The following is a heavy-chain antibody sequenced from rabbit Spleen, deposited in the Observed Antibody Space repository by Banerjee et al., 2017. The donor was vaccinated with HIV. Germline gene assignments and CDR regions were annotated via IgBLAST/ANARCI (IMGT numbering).Heavy chain of an antibody. Sequence: EQAGGDGVMLGAALTLTCTASGSSFCSSNYIYWFCQAPGPGAAWMGCIYPDGSGSTTCATWSKGRFTISQTSSTTVSLQMTSLTAADTAADFCARGSATMTMVITGYYLYLWGQGTLVTVS. CDR2: IYPDGSGST. J-gene: IGHJ4*01. V-gene: IGHV1S40*01. CDR1: GSSFCSSNY. D-gene: IGHD2-1*01. CDR3: ARGSATMTMVITGYYLYL.